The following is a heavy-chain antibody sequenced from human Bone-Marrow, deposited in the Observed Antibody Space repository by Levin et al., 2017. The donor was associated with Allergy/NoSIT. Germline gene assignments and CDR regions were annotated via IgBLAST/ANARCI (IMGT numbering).Heavy chain of an antibody. CDR3: ARRGGYCSSTSCPGRGMDV. V-gene: IGHV1-2*02. Sequence: ASVKVSCKASGYTFTGYYMHWVRQAPGQGLEWMGWINPNSGGTNYAQKFQGRVTMTRDTSISTAYMELSRLRSDDTAVYYCARRGGYCSSTSCPGRGMDVWGQGTTVTVSS. CDR2: INPNSGGT. CDR1: GYTFTGYY. D-gene: IGHD2-2*01. J-gene: IGHJ6*02.